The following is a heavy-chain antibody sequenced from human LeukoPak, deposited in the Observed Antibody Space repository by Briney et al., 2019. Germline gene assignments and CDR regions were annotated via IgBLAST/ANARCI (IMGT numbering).Heavy chain of an antibody. J-gene: IGHJ6*03. CDR1: GFTFSNYI. V-gene: IGHV3-30-3*01. CDR3: ARSPTYYYMDV. CDR2: ISYDGTNK. Sequence: GGSLRLSCVASGFTFSNYIIPWVRQPPGKGLEWLAVISYDGTNKYYADSVKGRFTISRDNSKSTVDLQMDSLGAADSDVYYCARSPTYYYMDVWGKGTTVTVSS.